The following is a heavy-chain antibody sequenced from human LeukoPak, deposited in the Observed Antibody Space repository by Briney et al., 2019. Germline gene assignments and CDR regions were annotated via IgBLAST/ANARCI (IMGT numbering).Heavy chain of an antibody. CDR2: INHSGSI. CDR3: AKVYSSSSRDSFDV. J-gene: IGHJ3*01. Sequence: SETLSLTCAVYGASFSGYYWSWIRQTPGKGLELIGEINHSGSISYNPSLKSRITISVDTCKSQFSLELRSVNAADTAAYYCAKVYSSSSRDSFDVWGQGTMVTVSS. V-gene: IGHV4-34*01. CDR1: GASFSGYY. D-gene: IGHD6-6*01.